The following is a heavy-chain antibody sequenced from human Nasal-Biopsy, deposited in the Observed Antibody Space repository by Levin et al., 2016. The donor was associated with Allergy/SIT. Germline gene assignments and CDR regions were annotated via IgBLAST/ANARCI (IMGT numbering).Heavy chain of an antibody. Sequence: SLKISCAASGFTFSDYYMNWIRQAPGKGLEWVSYISSSSIYTNYADSLKGRFTISRDNAKNSVYLQMNSLRADDTAIYYCARTRDAYKPFDYWGQGTLVSVSS. V-gene: IGHV3-11*03. J-gene: IGHJ4*02. CDR1: GFTFSDYY. D-gene: IGHD5-24*01. CDR2: ISSSSIYT. CDR3: ARTRDAYKPFDY.